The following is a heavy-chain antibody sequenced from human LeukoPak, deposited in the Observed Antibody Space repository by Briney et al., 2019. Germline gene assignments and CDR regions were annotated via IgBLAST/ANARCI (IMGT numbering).Heavy chain of an antibody. V-gene: IGHV3-66*01. CDR2: IYVDGST. CDR3: ARDLATRQRTGLYDS. Sequence: GGTLRLSCAASGFTFSSYGMSWVRQAPGKGLQWVSVIYVDGSTYYADSVKGRIIISRDNSRNTLYLQMNSLRAEGTAVYYCARDLATRQRTGLYDSWGQGALVTVSS. J-gene: IGHJ4*02. D-gene: IGHD3-16*02. CDR1: GFTFSSYG.